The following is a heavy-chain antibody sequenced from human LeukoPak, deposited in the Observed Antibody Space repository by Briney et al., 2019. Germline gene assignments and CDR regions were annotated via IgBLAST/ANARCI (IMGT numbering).Heavy chain of an antibody. J-gene: IGHJ6*03. CDR2: IIPILGIA. CDR3: ATGGGVGCSSTSCRYYYYYMDV. CDR1: GGTFSSYA. V-gene: IGHV1-69*04. Sequence: GASVKVSCKASGGTFSSYAISWVRQAPGQGLEWMGRIIPILGIANYAQKFQGRVTITTDESTSTAYMELSSLRSEDTAVYYCATGGGVGCSSTSCRYYYYYMDVWGKGTTVTVSS. D-gene: IGHD2-2*01.